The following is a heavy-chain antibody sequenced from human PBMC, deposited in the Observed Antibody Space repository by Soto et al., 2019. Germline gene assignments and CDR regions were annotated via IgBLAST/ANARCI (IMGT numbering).Heavy chain of an antibody. CDR2: MNPNSGNT. Sequence: ASVKVSCKASGYTFTSYDINWVRQATGQGLEWMGWMNPNSGNTGYAQKFQGRVTMTRNTSISTAYMELSSLRSDDTAVYYCASGCGKAHYHYYYLDVRGKGTTVTVSS. CDR1: GYTFTSYD. J-gene: IGHJ6*03. V-gene: IGHV1-8*01. CDR3: ASGCGKAHYHYYYLDV.